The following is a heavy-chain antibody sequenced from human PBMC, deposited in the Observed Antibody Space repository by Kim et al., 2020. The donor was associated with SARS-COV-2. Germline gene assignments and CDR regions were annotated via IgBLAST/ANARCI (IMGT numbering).Heavy chain of an antibody. D-gene: IGHD1-26*01. CDR1: GFTFSNYW. J-gene: IGHJ4*02. V-gene: IGHV3-74*01. Sequence: GGSLRLSCAASGFTFSNYWTNWVRQAPGKGLVWVSRIKSDGSVRSYADSVKGRFTISRDDAKNTLYLQMNSLRAEDTAVYYCAREVSGSYKSWGQGTLVT. CDR3: AREVSGSYKS. CDR2: IKSDGSVR.